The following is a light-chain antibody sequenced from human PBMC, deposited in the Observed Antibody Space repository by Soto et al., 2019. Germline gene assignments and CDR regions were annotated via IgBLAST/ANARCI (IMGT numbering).Light chain of an antibody. CDR2: KAS. J-gene: IGKJ2*01. V-gene: IGKV1-5*03. CDR3: QHYNSYYT. Sequence: DIQMTQSPSTLSASVGDRVTITCRASQSISSWLAWYQQKPGKAPKLLIYKASSLESGVPSRFSGSGSGTEFTLTISILQPDDVATYYCQHYNSYYTFGQGTKLEIK. CDR1: QSISSW.